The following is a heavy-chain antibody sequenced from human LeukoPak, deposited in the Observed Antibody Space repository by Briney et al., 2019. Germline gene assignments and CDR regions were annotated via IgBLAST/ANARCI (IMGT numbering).Heavy chain of an antibody. J-gene: IGHJ4*02. V-gene: IGHV4-39*01. CDR2: IYYSGST. D-gene: IGHD2-8*01. CDR1: GGSISSSSYY. CDR3: ARVGYCTNGVCYSASIFDY. Sequence: PSETLSLTCTVSGGSISSSSYYWGWIRQPPGKGLEWMGSIYYSGSTYYNPSLKSRVTISVDTSKNQFSLKLSSVTAADTAVYYCARVGYCTNGVCYSASIFDYWGQGTLVTVSS.